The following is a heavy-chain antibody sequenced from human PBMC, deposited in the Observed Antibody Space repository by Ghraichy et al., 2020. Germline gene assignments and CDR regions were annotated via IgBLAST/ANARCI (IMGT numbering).Heavy chain of an antibody. D-gene: IGHD2-15*01. CDR2: IKSDGSST. CDR3: AREYCRGGRCFFGTGGSHFDY. V-gene: IGHV3-74*01. Sequence: GESLNISCTASGFTLSNYWMHWVRQAPGKGLVWVSRIKSDGSSTIYADSVKGRFTISRDNSKNTLYLQMNSLRAEDMAVYYCAREYCRGGRCFFGTGGSHFDYWGQGTLVTVSS. CDR1: GFTLSNYW. J-gene: IGHJ4*02.